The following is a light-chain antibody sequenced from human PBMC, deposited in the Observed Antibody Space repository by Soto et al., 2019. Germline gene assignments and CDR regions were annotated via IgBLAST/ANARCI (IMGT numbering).Light chain of an antibody. CDR3: CSYAGSSTYV. V-gene: IGLV2-23*01. Sequence: QSVLTQPASLSVSPGQSITISCTGTSSDVGSYNLVSWYQQHPGKAPKLMIYEGSKRPSGVSNRFSGSKSGNTASLTISGLQAEDEADYYCCSYAGSSTYVFGTGTKVTVL. CDR2: EGS. J-gene: IGLJ1*01. CDR1: SSDVGSYNL.